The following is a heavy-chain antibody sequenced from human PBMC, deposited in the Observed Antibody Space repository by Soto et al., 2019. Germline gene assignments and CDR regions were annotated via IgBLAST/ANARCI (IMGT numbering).Heavy chain of an antibody. D-gene: IGHD2-15*01. CDR3: ARAAVAAGGPFDK. CDR2: VNHGGST. CDR1: GGSFSGFF. V-gene: IGHV4-34*01. Sequence: PSETLSLTCAVSGGSFSGFFWGWIGQPPGKGLEWIGEVNHGGSTNYNPSLKSRVTISSDTSKNHFSLTLRSVTAADTAVYYCARAAVAAGGPFDKWGQGALVTV. J-gene: IGHJ4*02.